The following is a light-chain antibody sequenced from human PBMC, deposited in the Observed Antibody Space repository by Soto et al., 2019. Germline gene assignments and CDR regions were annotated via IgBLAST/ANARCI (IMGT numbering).Light chain of an antibody. V-gene: IGKV1-5*03. CDR2: WAS. CDR1: QSISTW. CDR3: QHYTTYPCT. Sequence: DIHMTQSPATLSASVGDRVTITCRASQSISTWLAWYQQKPGKAPKLLIYWASSLESGVPSRFSGSGSGTEFTLTISSLQPDDFATYYYQHYTTYPCTFGPGTKVDIK. J-gene: IGKJ3*01.